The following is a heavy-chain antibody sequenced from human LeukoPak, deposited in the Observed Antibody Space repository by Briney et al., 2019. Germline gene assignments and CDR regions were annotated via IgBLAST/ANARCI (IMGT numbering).Heavy chain of an antibody. J-gene: IGHJ5*02. Sequence: ASVKVSCKASGYTFTGYYMHWVRQAPGQGLEWMVWTNPNSGGTNYAQKFQGRVTMTRDTSISTAYMELSRLRSDDTAVYYCARARITIFGVVIIYNWFDPWGQGTLVTVSS. CDR1: GYTFTGYY. CDR2: TNPNSGGT. D-gene: IGHD3-3*01. CDR3: ARARITIFGVVIIYNWFDP. V-gene: IGHV1-2*02.